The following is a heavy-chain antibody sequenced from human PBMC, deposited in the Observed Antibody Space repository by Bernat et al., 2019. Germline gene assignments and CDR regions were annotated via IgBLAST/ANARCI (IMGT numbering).Heavy chain of an antibody. CDR3: TRNPYGGTSRRACDI. V-gene: IGHV4-39*01. D-gene: IGHD1-26*01. CDR1: GGSISSGTYD. Sequence: QLQLQESGPGLVKTSETLSLTCTVSGGSISSGTYDLGWIRQPPGKGLEWIGNIDYSGSTYYNPSLRSRVTIFVDTPKNEFSLELNSVTAAETAVYCCTRNPYGGTSRRACDIWGQGTVVTVSS. J-gene: IGHJ3*02. CDR2: IDYSGST.